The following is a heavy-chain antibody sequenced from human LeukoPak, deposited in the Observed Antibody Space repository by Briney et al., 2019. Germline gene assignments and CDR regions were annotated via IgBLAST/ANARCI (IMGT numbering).Heavy chain of an antibody. CDR1: GFTFSSYR. J-gene: IGHJ4*02. D-gene: IGHD4-17*01. V-gene: IGHV3-7*04. CDR2: IRPDGNEI. CDR3: ARVRVGFGDLFDS. Sequence: PGGSLRLSCAASGFTFSSYRLSWVRQAPGRRLEWLANIRPDGNEIYSLDSVRGRFTISRDNAKNSLYLQMNGLRAEDTAVYFCARVRVGFGDLFDSWGQGTLVTVSS.